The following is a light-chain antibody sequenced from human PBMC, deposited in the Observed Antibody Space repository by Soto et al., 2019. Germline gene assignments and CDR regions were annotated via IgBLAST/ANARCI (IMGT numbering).Light chain of an antibody. J-gene: IGKJ5*01. CDR1: RSFNSY. Sequence: EIVLTQSQATLSLSPGERATLSSRARRSFNSYIDWYQQKPGQAPRLLIYDASNNATGIPARFSGSGSGTDFALTITSREPEDLEVYFCQRRSNWPSITFGQGTRLEIK. CDR3: QRRSNWPSIT. CDR2: DAS. V-gene: IGKV3-11*01.